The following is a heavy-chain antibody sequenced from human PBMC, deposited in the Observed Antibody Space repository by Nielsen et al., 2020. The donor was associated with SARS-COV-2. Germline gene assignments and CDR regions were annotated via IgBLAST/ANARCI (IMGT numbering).Heavy chain of an antibody. D-gene: IGHD3-10*01. V-gene: IGHV1-46*01. J-gene: IGHJ6*02. CDR3: AGAAGNYYGSGSYYNGAMDV. Sequence: ASVKVSCKASGFTFTSYHIHWVRQAPGQGLEWMGIINPSGGSTSYAQKFQGRVTMTRDTSTSTVYMELSSLRSEDTALYYCAGAAGNYYGSGSYYNGAMDVWGQGTTVTVSS. CDR2: INPSGGST. CDR1: GFTFTSYH.